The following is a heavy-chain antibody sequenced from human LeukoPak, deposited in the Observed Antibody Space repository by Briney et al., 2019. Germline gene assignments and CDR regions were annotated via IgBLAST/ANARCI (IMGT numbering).Heavy chain of an antibody. CDR3: ARANAYGSGFWEGYFDY. CDR2: IKHDGSEE. J-gene: IGHJ4*02. Sequence: GGSLRLSCAASGITFSSLWMSWFRQAPSKGLEWVADIKHDGSEEHYVASVKGRFTISRDNAKLYLQMNSLRAEDTAVYYCARANAYGSGFWEGYFDYWGQGTLVTVSS. V-gene: IGHV3-7*01. CDR1: GITFSSLW. D-gene: IGHD3-10*01.